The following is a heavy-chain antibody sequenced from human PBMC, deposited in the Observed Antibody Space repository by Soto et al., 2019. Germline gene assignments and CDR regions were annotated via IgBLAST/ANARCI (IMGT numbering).Heavy chain of an antibody. CDR1: GGTFSSYA. D-gene: IGHD5-12*01. CDR2: IIPIFGTA. Sequence: SVKVSCKASGGTFSSYAISWVRQAPGQGLEWMGGIIPIFGTANYAQKFQGRVTITADESTSTAYMELSSLRSEDTAVYYCARCPTRGMATLRKYYYYGMDVWGQGSTVTVS. CDR3: ARCPTRGMATLRKYYYYGMDV. V-gene: IGHV1-69*13. J-gene: IGHJ6*02.